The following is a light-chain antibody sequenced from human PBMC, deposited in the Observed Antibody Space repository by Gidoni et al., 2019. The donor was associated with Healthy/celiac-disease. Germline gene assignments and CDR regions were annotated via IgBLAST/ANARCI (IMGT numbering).Light chain of an antibody. J-gene: IGKJ2*01. CDR3: QQYDNLPL. CDR2: DAS. V-gene: IGKV1-33*01. Sequence: RVTITCQASQDISNYLNWYQQKPGKAPKPLIYDASNLETGVPSRFSGSGSGTDFTFTISSLQPEDIATYYCQQYDNLPLFXQXTKLEIK. CDR1: QDISNY.